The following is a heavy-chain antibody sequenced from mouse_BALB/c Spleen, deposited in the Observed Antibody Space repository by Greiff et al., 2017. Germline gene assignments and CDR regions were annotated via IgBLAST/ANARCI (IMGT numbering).Heavy chain of an antibody. CDR1: GFNIKDTY. D-gene: IGHD2-1*01. J-gene: IGHJ2*01. CDR3: VLYGNPDY. CDR2: IDPANGNT. Sequence: EVKLMESGAELVKPGASVKLSCTASGFNIKDTYMHWVKQRPEQGLEWIGRIDPANGNTKYDPKFQGKATITADTSSNTAYLQLSSLTSEDTAVYYCVLYGNPDYWGQGTTLTVSS. V-gene: IGHV14-3*02.